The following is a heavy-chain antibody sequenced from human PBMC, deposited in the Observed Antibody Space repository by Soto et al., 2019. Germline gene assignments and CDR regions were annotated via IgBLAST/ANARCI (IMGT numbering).Heavy chain of an antibody. V-gene: IGHV4-61*05. Sequence: PSETLSLTCTVSGGSISSSSYYWGWIRQSPGKGLEWIGYIYYSGSTSYNPSLKSRVTISVDTSKNQFSLKLSSVTAADSAVYYCARVLGAWGFSDYWGQGTLVTVSS. CDR2: IYYSGST. CDR1: GGSISSSSYY. J-gene: IGHJ4*02. CDR3: ARVLGAWGFSDY. D-gene: IGHD3-16*01.